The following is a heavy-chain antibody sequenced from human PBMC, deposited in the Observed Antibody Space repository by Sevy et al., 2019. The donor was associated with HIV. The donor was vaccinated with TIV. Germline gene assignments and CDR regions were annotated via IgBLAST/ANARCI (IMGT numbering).Heavy chain of an antibody. V-gene: IGHV3-43D*04. J-gene: IGHJ6*03. CDR1: GFTFDDYA. Sequence: GGSLRLSCAASGFTFDDYAMHWVRQAPGKGLEWVSLISWDGSFTYYADSVKGRFTISRDNSKNSLYLQMNSLRAEDTALYYCAKDTRGYDYYYYMDVWGKGTTVTVSS. CDR3: AKDTRGYDYYYYMDV. CDR2: ISWDGSFT.